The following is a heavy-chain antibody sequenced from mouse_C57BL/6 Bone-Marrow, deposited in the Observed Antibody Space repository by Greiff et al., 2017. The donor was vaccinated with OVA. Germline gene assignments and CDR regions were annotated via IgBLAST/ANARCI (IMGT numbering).Heavy chain of an antibody. J-gene: IGHJ2*01. CDR2: INPNNGGT. Sequence: VQLQQSGPELVKPGASVKIPCKASGYTFTDYNMDWVKQSHGKSLEWIGDINPNNGGTIYNQKFKGKATLTVDKSSSTAYMELRSLTSEDTAVYYCARHEERGLYYYGSSLDYWGQGTTLTVSS. CDR1: GYTFTDYN. D-gene: IGHD1-1*01. CDR3: ARHEERGLYYYGSSLDY. V-gene: IGHV1-18*01.